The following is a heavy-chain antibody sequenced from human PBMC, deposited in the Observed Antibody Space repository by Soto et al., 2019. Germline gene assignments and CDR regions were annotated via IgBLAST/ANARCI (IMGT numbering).Heavy chain of an antibody. J-gene: IGHJ4*02. V-gene: IGHV4-39*01. CDR1: GGSISSSSYY. Sequence: PSETLSLTCTVSGGSISSSSYYWGWIRQPPGKGLEWIGSIYYSGSTYYNPSLKSRVTISVDTSKNQFSLKLSSVTAADTAVYYCARPGGPRVYWGQGTLVTVSS. CDR3: ARPGGPRVY. D-gene: IGHD1-26*01. CDR2: IYYSGST.